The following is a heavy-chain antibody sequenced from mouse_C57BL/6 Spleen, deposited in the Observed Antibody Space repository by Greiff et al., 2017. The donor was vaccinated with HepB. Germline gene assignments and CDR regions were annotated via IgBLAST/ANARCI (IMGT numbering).Heavy chain of an antibody. CDR1: GFNIKDDY. CDR2: IDPENGDT. D-gene: IGHD2-1*01. V-gene: IGHV14-4*01. CDR3: TTGSFYGKPDY. J-gene: IGHJ2*01. Sequence: VQLKESGAELVRPGASVKLSCTASGFNIKDDYMHWVKQRPEQGLEWIGWIDPENGDTEYASKFQGKATITADTSSNTAYLQLSSLTSEDTAVYYCTTGSFYGKPDYWGQGTTLTVSS.